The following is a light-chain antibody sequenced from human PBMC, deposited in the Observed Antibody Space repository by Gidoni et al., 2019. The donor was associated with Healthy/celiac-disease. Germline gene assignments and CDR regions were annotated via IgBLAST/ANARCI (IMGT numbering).Light chain of an antibody. CDR3: QQSYSTPRT. CDR2: AAS. Sequence: RVTITCRASQSISSYLNWYQQKPGKAPKLLIYAASSLQSGVPSRFSGSGSGTDFTLPISSLQPADFATYYCQQSYSTPRTFGQGTKVEIK. J-gene: IGKJ1*01. CDR1: QSISSY. V-gene: IGKV1-39*01.